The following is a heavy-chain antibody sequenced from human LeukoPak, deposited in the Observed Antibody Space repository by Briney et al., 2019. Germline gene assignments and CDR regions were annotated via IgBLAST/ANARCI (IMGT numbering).Heavy chain of an antibody. D-gene: IGHD3-3*01. CDR3: AKVDFWSGFPAHAFDI. Sequence: GGSLRLSCAASGFTFSSYAMSWVRQAPGKGLEWVSAISGSGVSTYYADSVKGRFTISRDNSKNTLYLQMNSLRAEDTAVYYCAKVDFWSGFPAHAFDIWGQGTMVTVSS. CDR1: GFTFSSYA. CDR2: ISGSGVST. V-gene: IGHV3-23*01. J-gene: IGHJ3*02.